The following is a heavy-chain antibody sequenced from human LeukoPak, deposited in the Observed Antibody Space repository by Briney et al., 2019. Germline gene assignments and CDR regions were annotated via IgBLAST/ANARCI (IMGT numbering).Heavy chain of an antibody. D-gene: IGHD3-10*02. J-gene: IGHJ6*04. CDR2: ISTTGSSI. CDR1: GFTFSSYE. Sequence: GGSLRLSCAASGFTFSSYEMNWVRQAPGKGLEWVSYISTTGSSIYYADSVKGRFTISRDNVKNLLYLQMNGVRAEDTAVYYCAELGITMIGGVWGKGTTVTISS. V-gene: IGHV3-48*03. CDR3: AELGITMIGGV.